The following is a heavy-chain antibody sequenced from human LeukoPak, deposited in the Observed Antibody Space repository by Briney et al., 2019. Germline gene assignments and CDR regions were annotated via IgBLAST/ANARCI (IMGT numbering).Heavy chain of an antibody. V-gene: IGHV3-64D*09. Sequence: PGGSLRLSCSASGFTFSSYAMHWVRQAPGKGLEYVSAISSNGGSTYYADSVKGRFTISRHNSKNTLYLQMSSLRAEDTAVYYCVKVGPREEGGWGQGTLVTVSS. CDR2: ISSNGGST. CDR3: VKVGPREEGG. CDR1: GFTFSSYA. J-gene: IGHJ4*02. D-gene: IGHD5-24*01.